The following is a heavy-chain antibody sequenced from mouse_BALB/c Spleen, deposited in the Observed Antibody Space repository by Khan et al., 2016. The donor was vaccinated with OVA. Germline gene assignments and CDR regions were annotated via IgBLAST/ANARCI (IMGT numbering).Heavy chain of an antibody. V-gene: IGHV1-74*01. D-gene: IGHD6-1*01. CDR1: GYTFTSYW. Sequence: QVQLQQPGAELVRPGASVKLSCEASGYTFTSYWVNWVKQSPEQGLEWIGRIAPYDSETHYNQNFKDKAILTVDKSSSTAYMQLSSLTSEDSAGYYCASNPFAYWGQGTLVTVSA. CDR3: ASNPFAY. CDR2: IAPYDSET. J-gene: IGHJ3*01.